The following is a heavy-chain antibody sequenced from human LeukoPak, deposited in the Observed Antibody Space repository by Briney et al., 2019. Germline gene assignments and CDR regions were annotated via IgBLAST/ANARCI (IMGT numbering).Heavy chain of an antibody. V-gene: IGHV3-23*01. D-gene: IGHD1-26*01. CDR2: VSGDGQRT. Sequence: GGSLRLSCAASGFTFSSYAMSWVRQAPGKGLQWVSAVSGDGQRTYYADSVKGRFTISRDNSKNTLYLQMNSLRAEDTAVYYCAKVAGATPRYYGMDVWGQGTTVTVSS. CDR1: GFTFSSYA. J-gene: IGHJ6*02. CDR3: AKVAGATPRYYGMDV.